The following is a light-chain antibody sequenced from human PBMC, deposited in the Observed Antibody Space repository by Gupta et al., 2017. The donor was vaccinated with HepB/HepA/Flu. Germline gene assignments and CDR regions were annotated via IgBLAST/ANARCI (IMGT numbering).Light chain of an antibody. CDR2: SND. Sequence: QSVLTQPPSASGTPGQKVTISCFGGSSNIGTNYVYWYHHLPGTAPKLLIYSNDQRPSGVPDRFSGSKSGTSESLVISGLRSEDEAEYDCAVWDDDMNAWVFGGGTKLTAL. V-gene: IGLV1-47*02. CDR1: SSNIGTNY. J-gene: IGLJ3*02. CDR3: AVWDDDMNAWV.